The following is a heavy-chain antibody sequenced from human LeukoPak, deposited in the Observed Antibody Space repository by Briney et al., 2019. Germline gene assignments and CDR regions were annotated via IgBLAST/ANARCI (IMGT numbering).Heavy chain of an antibody. CDR3: ARGHYDVLAASYKWTPDY. D-gene: IGHD3-9*01. V-gene: IGHV3-23*01. Sequence: GGSLRLSCAASGFTFNSYVMSWVRQAPGKGLEWVSGISGSDSSTYYADSVKGRFTTSRDNAKNSLSLQLNSLRVEDTAVYYCARGHYDVLAASYKWTPDYWGQGTLVTVSS. J-gene: IGHJ4*02. CDR1: GFTFNSYV. CDR2: ISGSDSST.